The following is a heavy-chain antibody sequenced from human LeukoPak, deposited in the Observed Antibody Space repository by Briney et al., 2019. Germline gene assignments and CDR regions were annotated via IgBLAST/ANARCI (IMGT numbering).Heavy chain of an antibody. CDR1: GFTFSSYA. V-gene: IGHV3-23*01. J-gene: IGHJ4*02. D-gene: IGHD1-26*01. CDR3: ARDKPGCRIVGATEFDY. CDR2: ISGSGGST. Sequence: GGSLRLSCAASGFTFSSYAMSWVRQAPGKGLEWVSAISGSGGSTYYADSVKGRFTISRDNSKNSLYLQMNSLRAEDTAVYYCARDKPGCRIVGATEFDYWGQGTLVTVSS.